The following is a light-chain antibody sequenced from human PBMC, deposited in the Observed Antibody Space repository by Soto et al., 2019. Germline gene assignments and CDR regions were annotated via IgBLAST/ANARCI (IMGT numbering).Light chain of an antibody. V-gene: IGKV3-20*01. CDR3: QHYGSSAL. CDR2: GAS. CDR1: QSVSSSY. Sequence: EIVLTQSPGTLSLSPGVRATLSCRASQSVSSSYLAWYQQKPGQAPRLLIYGASSRATGIPDRFSGSGSGTDFTLTISRLEPEDFAVYYCQHYGSSALFGPGTKVDIK. J-gene: IGKJ3*01.